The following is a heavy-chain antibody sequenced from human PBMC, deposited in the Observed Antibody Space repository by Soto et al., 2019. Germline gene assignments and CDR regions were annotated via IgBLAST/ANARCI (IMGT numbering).Heavy chain of an antibody. CDR3: ARHGGGIVVVVAARGAFDI. CDR1: GGSISSYY. CDR2: IYYSGST. Sequence: PSETLSLTCTVSGGSISSYYWSWIRQPPGKGLEWIGYIYYSGSTNYNPSLKSRVTISVDTSKNQFSLKLSSVTAADTAVYYCARHGGGIVVVVAARGAFDIWGQGTMVTVSS. J-gene: IGHJ3*02. V-gene: IGHV4-59*08. D-gene: IGHD2-15*01.